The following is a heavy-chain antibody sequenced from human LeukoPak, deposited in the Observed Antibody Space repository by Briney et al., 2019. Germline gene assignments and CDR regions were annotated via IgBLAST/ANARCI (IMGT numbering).Heavy chain of an antibody. CDR1: GFSTSDFI. CDR2: MSPTGNTF. D-gene: IGHD2-2*01. Sequence: PGGSLRLSCAASGFSTSDFIINWVRQAPGKGLHWVSSMSPTGNTFYYADSVKGRFTISRDNSKNTLYLQMDSLRADDTAVYYCAKQGSDTSPKYHDYWGQGTQVTVSS. V-gene: IGHV3-23*01. J-gene: IGHJ4*02. CDR3: AKQGSDTSPKYHDY.